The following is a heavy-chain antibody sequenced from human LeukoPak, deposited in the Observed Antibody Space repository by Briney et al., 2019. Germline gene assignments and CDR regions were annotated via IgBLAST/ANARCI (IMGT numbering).Heavy chain of an antibody. J-gene: IGHJ4*02. CDR1: GFTFSRYG. CDR3: ASDYYYDSSGYYYHY. Sequence: GGSLRLSCAASGFTFSRYGMHWVRQAPGKGLEWVAFIRYDGSNKYYADSVKGRFTISRDNAKNSLYLQMNSLRAEDTAVYYCASDYYYDSSGYYYHYWGQGTLVTVSS. D-gene: IGHD3-22*01. CDR2: IRYDGSNK. V-gene: IGHV3-30*02.